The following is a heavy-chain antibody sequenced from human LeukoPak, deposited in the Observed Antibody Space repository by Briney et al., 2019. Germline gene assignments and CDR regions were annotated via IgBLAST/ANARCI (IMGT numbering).Heavy chain of an antibody. Sequence: GASVKVSCKASGYTFTGYYLHWVRQAPGQGLEWMGWINPNSGGTNYAQKFQGRVTMTRDTSISTAYMELSRLRSDDTAVYYCARANWNYSEAFDIWGQGTMVTVSS. J-gene: IGHJ3*02. D-gene: IGHD1-7*01. CDR2: INPNSGGT. V-gene: IGHV1-2*02. CDR1: GYTFTGYY. CDR3: ARANWNYSEAFDI.